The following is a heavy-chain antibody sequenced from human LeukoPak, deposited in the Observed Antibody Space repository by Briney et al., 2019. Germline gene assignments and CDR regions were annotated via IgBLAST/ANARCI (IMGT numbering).Heavy chain of an antibody. CDR2: ISGSGGST. D-gene: IGHD3-3*01. CDR3: AKGFHDFWSGPPSY. Sequence: GGSLRLSCAASGFTFSSYAMSWVRQAPGKGLEWVSAISGSGGSTYYADSVKGRFTISRDNSKNTLYLQMNSLRAEDTAVYYCAKGFHDFWSGPPSYWGQGTLVTVSS. CDR1: GFTFSSYA. V-gene: IGHV3-23*01. J-gene: IGHJ4*02.